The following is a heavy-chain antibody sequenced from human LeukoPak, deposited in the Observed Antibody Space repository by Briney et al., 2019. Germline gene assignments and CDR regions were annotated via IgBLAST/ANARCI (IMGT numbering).Heavy chain of an antibody. V-gene: IGHV1-8*03. CDR1: GYTFTRYD. J-gene: IGHJ4*02. D-gene: IGHD6-19*01. CDR3: ARYSILVAGRPQRSFAY. Sequence: ASVKVSCKASGYTFTRYDINWVRQATGQGLEWMGWMYPNSGNTGYAQRFQGRITITRNASISTAYMELSSLRSEDTAVYYCARYSILVAGRPQRSFAYWGQGTLVTVSS. CDR2: MYPNSGNT.